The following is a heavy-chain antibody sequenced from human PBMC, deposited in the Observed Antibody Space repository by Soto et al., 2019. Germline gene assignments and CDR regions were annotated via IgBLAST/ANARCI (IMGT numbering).Heavy chain of an antibody. CDR2: ISGSGGST. J-gene: IGHJ3*02. CDR3: AKDWVVVVPAARYDAFDI. D-gene: IGHD2-2*01. V-gene: IGHV3-23*01. Sequence: HPGGSLRLSCAASGFTFSSYAMSWVRQAPGKGLEWVSAISGSGGSTYYADSVKGRFTISRDNSKNTLYLQMNSLRAEDTAVYYCAKDWVVVVPAARYDAFDIWGQGTMVTVSS. CDR1: GFTFSSYA.